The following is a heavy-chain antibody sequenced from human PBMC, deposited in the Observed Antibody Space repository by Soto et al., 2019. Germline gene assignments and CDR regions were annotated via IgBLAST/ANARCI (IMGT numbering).Heavy chain of an antibody. Sequence: EVRLVESGGRLVQPGGSLRLSCAASGFTFSSYTMNWVRQAPGKGLEWISYISHSSDTLYYADSVKGRFTISRDNAKNSLYLHMNSLRDEDTAVYYCARDLVSGGLYSYYGVDVWGQGTTVIVSS. CDR1: GFTFSSYT. CDR2: ISHSSDTL. V-gene: IGHV3-48*02. J-gene: IGHJ6*02. CDR3: ARDLVSGGLYSYYGVDV. D-gene: IGHD6-25*01.